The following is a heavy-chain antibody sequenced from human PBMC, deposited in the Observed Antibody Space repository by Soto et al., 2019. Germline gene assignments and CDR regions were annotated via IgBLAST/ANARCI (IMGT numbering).Heavy chain of an antibody. V-gene: IGHV3-21*01. CDR3: AIGYYVLSYIAV. J-gene: IGHJ6*03. Sequence: EVQLVESGGGLVRPGGSLRLSCAASGFTFTSYSFNWVRQFPGKGLEWVSSISTGSGEYIYHADSLKGRFTTSRDNTKKSVDLQMNSLRAEDTAVYYCAIGYYVLSYIAVWGKGSTVTVSS. CDR1: GFTFTSYS. D-gene: IGHD3-16*01. CDR2: ISTGSGEYI.